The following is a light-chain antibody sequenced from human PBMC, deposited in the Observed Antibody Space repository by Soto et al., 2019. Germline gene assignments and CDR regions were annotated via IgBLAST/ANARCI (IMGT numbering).Light chain of an antibody. V-gene: IGLV1-44*01. CDR1: RSNIGTNT. Sequence: QSVLTQPPAASGTPGQRVTISCAGSRSNIGTNTVNWYQQLPGTAPKLLIYSNDLQPSGVPDRFSGSKSGTSASLAISGLQSEDEADYYCEAWDDSLYGAVFGGGTKLTVL. J-gene: IGLJ2*01. CDR2: SND. CDR3: EAWDDSLYGAV.